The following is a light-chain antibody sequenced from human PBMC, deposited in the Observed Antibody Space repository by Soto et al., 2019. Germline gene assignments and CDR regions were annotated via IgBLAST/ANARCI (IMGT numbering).Light chain of an antibody. CDR1: SGHSSYI. CDR3: ETWDSNTRV. CDR2: LEGSGSY. Sequence: QPVLTQSSSASASLGSSVTLTCTLSSGHSSYIIAWHHQQPGKAPRYLMKLEGSGSYNKGSGVPDRFSGSSSGADRYLTISNLQFEDEANYYCETWDSNTRVFGGGTKLTVL. V-gene: IGLV4-60*02. J-gene: IGLJ2*01.